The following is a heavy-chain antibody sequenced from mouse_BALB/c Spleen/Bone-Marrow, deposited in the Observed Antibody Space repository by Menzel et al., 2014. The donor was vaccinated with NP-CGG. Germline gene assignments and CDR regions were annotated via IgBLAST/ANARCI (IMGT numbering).Heavy chain of an antibody. CDR1: GYTFTSYV. CDR3: AREGGYYGSLYAMDY. J-gene: IGHJ4*01. D-gene: IGHD1-1*01. CDR2: INPYNDGT. V-gene: IGHV1-14*01. Sequence: EVQLVESGPELVKPGVSVKMSCKASGYTFTSYVMHWVKQKPGQGLEWIGYINPYNDGTKYNEKFKGKATLTSDKSSSTAYMELSSLTSEDSAVYYCAREGGYYGSLYAMDYWGQGTSVTVSS.